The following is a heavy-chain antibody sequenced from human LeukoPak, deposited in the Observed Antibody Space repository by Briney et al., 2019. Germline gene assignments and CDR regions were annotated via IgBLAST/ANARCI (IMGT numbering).Heavy chain of an antibody. CDR3: AKSQGGEVYYYYGMDV. Sequence: GSLRLSCAASGFTFSSYAMSWVRQTPGQGLEWVSSISGCGDDTRYADVVKGRFTISRDTSKNTMYLQMNSLRGEDSAVYYCAKSQGGEVYYYYGMDVWGQGTTVTVSS. CDR1: GFTFSSYA. D-gene: IGHD2-21*01. V-gene: IGHV3-23*01. CDR2: ISGCGDDT. J-gene: IGHJ6*02.